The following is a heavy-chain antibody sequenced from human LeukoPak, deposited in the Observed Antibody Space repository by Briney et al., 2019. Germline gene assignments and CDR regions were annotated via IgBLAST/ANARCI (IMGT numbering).Heavy chain of an antibody. CDR1: GGSISSGGYS. J-gene: IGHJ4*02. CDR2: IYYSGST. V-gene: IGHV4-61*08. D-gene: IGHD6-13*01. Sequence: PSETLSLTCAVSGGSISSGGYSWSCIRQPPGKGLEWIGYIYYSGSTYYNPSLKSRVTISVDTSKNQFSLKLSSVTAADTAVYYCARGPAAPYYFDYWGQGTLVTVSS. CDR3: ARGPAAPYYFDY.